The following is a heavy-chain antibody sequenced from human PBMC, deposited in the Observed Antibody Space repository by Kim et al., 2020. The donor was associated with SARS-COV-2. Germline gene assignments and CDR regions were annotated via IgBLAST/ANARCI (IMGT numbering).Heavy chain of an antibody. CDR3: AKDPAYYYGSGSYYGIDY. J-gene: IGHJ4*02. D-gene: IGHD3-10*01. Sequence: GGSLRLSCAASGFTFSSYAISWVRQAPGKGLEWVSAISGSGGSTYYADSVKGRFTISRDNSKNTLYLQMNSLRAEDTAVYYCAKDPAYYYGSGSYYGIDYWGQGTLVTVSS. CDR2: ISGSGGST. V-gene: IGHV3-23*01. CDR1: GFTFSSYA.